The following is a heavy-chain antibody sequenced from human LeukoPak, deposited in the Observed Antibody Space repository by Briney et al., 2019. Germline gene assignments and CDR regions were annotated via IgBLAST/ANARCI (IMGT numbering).Heavy chain of an antibody. CDR2: INADGSTT. V-gene: IGHV3-74*01. CDR1: GFTFGNSW. CDR3: VVVVEPPDSDGFDV. Sequence: GGSLRLSCAASGFTFGNSWVHWVRQAPEKGLVGGSLINADGSTTTYAASVKGRFTISRDNARNTVSLQMNSLTIEDTAVYYCVVVVEPPDSDGFDVWGQGTMITVSS. J-gene: IGHJ3*01. D-gene: IGHD1-14*01.